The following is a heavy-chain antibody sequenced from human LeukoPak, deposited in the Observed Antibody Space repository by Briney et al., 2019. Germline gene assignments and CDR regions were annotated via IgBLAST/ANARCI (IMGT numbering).Heavy chain of an antibody. CDR3: ARSRLEYAFDY. D-gene: IGHD2-2*01. J-gene: IGHJ4*02. V-gene: IGHV1-46*01. CDR1: GYTFTSYY. CDR2: INPSGGST. Sequence: ASVKVSCKASGYTFTSYYMHWVRQAPGQGLAWMGIINPSGGSTSYAQKFQGRVTMTRDTSTSTVYMELSSLRSEDTAVYYCARSRLEYAFDYWGQGTLVTVSS.